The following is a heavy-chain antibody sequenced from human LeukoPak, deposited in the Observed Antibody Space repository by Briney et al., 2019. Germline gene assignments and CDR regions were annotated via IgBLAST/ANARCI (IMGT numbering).Heavy chain of an antibody. D-gene: IGHD3-22*01. Sequence: GGSLRLSCAASGFTFSSYWMSWVRQAPGKGLEWVANIKQDGSEKYYVDSVKGRFTISRDNAKNSLYLQMNSLRAEDTAVYYCARDLTIVVVYDAFDTWGQGTMVTVSS. CDR3: ARDLTIVVVYDAFDT. CDR1: GFTFSSYW. J-gene: IGHJ3*02. CDR2: IKQDGSEK. V-gene: IGHV3-7*01.